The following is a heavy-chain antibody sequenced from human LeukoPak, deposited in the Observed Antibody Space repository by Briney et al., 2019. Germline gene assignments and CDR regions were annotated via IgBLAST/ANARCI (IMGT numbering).Heavy chain of an antibody. CDR3: ARVTGYWGSGNYFFDY. CDR2: ISVRSGTI. D-gene: IGHD3-10*01. J-gene: IGHJ4*02. V-gene: IGHV3-48*01. Sequence: QSGGSLRLSCAASGFTFSSYSMNWVRQAPGKGLEWVSYISVRSGTIYYADSVKGRFTISRDNANNSLYLQMNSLRAEDTAVYYCARVTGYWGSGNYFFDYWGQGTLVTVSS. CDR1: GFTFSSYS.